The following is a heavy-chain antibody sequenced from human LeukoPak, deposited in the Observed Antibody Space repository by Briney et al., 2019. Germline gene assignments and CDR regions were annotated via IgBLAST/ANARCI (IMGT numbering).Heavy chain of an antibody. CDR1: GYTFTSYG. Sequence: ASVKVSCKASGYTFTSYGISWVRQAPGQGLEWIGWISAYNGNTNYAQKLQGRVTMTTDTSTSTAYMELRSLRSDDTAVYYCAREHYDILTGYYGYWGQGTLVTVSS. J-gene: IGHJ4*02. CDR2: ISAYNGNT. CDR3: AREHYDILTGYYGY. D-gene: IGHD3-9*01. V-gene: IGHV1-18*01.